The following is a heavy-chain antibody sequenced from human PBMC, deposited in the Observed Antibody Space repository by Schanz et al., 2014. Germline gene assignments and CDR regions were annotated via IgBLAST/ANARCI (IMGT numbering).Heavy chain of an antibody. Sequence: MQLLESGGGLAQPGGSLRLSCAASGFTFSDYYMSWIRQAPGKGLEWVSYISSSGSTIYYADSVKGRFTISRDNAKNSLYLQMNSLRAEDTAVYYCMAMGRNTSHYFDHWGQGTLVTVSS. V-gene: IGHV3-11*01. CDR1: GFTFSDYY. CDR2: ISSSGSTI. J-gene: IGHJ4*02. D-gene: IGHD1-1*01. CDR3: MAMGRNTSHYFDH.